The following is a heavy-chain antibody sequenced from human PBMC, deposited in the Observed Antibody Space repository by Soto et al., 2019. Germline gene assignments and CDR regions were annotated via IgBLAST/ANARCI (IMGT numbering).Heavy chain of an antibody. CDR1: GFTFSNAW. CDR2: ISSSSSTI. CDR3: ARGAYYYDSSGLSY. Sequence: GGSLRLSCAASGFTFSNAWMNWVRQAPGKGLEWVSYISSSSSTIYYADSVKGRFTISRDNAKNSLYLQMNSLRAEDTAVYYSARGAYYYDSSGLSYWGQGTLVTVSS. V-gene: IGHV3-48*01. D-gene: IGHD3-22*01. J-gene: IGHJ4*02.